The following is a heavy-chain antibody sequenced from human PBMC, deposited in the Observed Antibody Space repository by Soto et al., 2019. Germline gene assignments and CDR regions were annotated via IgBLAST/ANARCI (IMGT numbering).Heavy chain of an antibody. V-gene: IGHV3-23*01. CDR3: AKTVVDTAMVTAPLFDY. CDR1: GFTFSSYA. D-gene: IGHD5-18*01. CDR2: ISGSGGST. Sequence: GGSLRLSCAASGFTFSSYAMSWVRQAPGKGLEWVSAISGSGGSTYYADSVKGRFTISRDNSKNTLYLQMNSLRAEDTAVYYCAKTVVDTAMVTAPLFDYWGQGTLVTVSS. J-gene: IGHJ4*02.